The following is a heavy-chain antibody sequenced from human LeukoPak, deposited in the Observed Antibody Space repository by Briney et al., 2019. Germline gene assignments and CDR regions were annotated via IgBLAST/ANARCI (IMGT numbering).Heavy chain of an antibody. CDR1: GDSVSSNSAA. V-gene: IGHV6-1*01. CDR2: TYYRSKWYN. D-gene: IGHD3-9*01. CDR3: ASSKYYDILTGYFFAFDI. Sequence: SQTLSLTCAISGDSVSSNSAAWNWIRQSPSRGLEWLGRTYYRSKWYNDYAVSVKSRITINPDTSKNQFSLKLSSVTAADTAVYYCASSKYYDILTGYFFAFDIWGQGTMVTVSS. J-gene: IGHJ3*02.